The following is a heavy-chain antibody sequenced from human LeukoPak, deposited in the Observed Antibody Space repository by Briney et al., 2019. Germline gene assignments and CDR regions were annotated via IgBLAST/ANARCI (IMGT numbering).Heavy chain of an antibody. Sequence: PSETLSLTCAVYGGSFSGYYWSWIRQPPGKGLEWIGEINHSGSTSYNPSLKSRVTISVDTSKNQFSLKLSSVTAADTAVYYCARGDIVVVVAASQRTKYYYYGMDVWGQGTTVTVSS. CDR1: GGSFSGYY. CDR2: INHSGST. D-gene: IGHD2-15*01. J-gene: IGHJ6*02. CDR3: ARGDIVVVVAASQRTKYYYYGMDV. V-gene: IGHV4-34*01.